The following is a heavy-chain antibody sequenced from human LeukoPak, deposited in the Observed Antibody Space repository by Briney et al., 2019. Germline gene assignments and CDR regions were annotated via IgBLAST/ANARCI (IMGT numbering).Heavy chain of an antibody. CDR1: GYTFTSYG. J-gene: IGHJ4*02. V-gene: IGHV1-18*01. CDR3: ARDQYYDILTGLNLNYFDY. Sequence: ASVKVSFKASGYTFTSYGISWVRQAPGQGLEWMGWISAYNGNTKYVQKLQGGVTMTTDTSTSTAYMELRSLRSDDTAVYYCARDQYYDILTGLNLNYFDYWGQGTLVTVSS. D-gene: IGHD3-9*01. CDR2: ISAYNGNT.